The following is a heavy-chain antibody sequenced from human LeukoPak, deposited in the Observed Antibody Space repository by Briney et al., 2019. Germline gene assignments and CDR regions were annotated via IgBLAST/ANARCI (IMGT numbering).Heavy chain of an antibody. CDR3: AKAVAGYWYFDP. CDR2: ISGSGGIT. J-gene: IGHJ2*01. V-gene: IGHV3-23*01. D-gene: IGHD6-19*01. Sequence: PGGSLRLSCVASGFTFSNYAMTWVRQAPGKGLEWVSDISGSGGITHYADSVRGRLTISRDNSLNTLYLQMNSLRAEDTAVYYCAKAVAGYWYFDPWGRGTLLTVSS. CDR1: GFTFSNYA.